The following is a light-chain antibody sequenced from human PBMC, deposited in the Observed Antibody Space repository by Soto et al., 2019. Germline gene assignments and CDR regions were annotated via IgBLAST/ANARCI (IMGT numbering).Light chain of an antibody. CDR2: DAY. J-gene: IGKJ2*01. V-gene: IGKV1-5*01. Sequence: DIQMTQSPSTLSASVGDTVTITCRASQSFDRWLAWYQRKPGRAPKLLIYDAYTLQSGVPSRFSGSGSGTDFTLTINSLQPDDTATYYCQQCKSYYTFGQGTRLEI. CDR3: QQCKSYYT. CDR1: QSFDRW.